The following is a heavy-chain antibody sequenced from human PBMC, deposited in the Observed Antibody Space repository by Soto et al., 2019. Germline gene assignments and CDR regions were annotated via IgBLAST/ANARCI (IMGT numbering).Heavy chain of an antibody. V-gene: IGHV4-34*01. CDR3: AKGFGGRLYGPGSDAFDD. D-gene: IGHD3-10*01. CDR1: GGSLSGYS. Sequence: QVRLQHWGAGLLKPSETLSRTCAVYGGSLSGYSWSWIRQPPGRGLEWIGEINHSGSTNYNPSLKSRVTISVDTPKNQFSLNLTSATAADTAVYYCAKGFGGRLYGPGSDAFDDWGQGILVTVSS. CDR2: INHSGST. J-gene: IGHJ4*02.